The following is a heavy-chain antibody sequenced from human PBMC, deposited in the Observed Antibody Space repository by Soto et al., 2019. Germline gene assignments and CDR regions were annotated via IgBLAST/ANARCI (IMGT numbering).Heavy chain of an antibody. J-gene: IGHJ1*01. Sequence: PSETLSLTCAVSGGSISSSNWWSWVRQPPGKGLEWIGEIYHSGSTNYNPSLKSRVTISVDKSKNQFSLKLSSVTAADTAVYYCARDRVPASISYFQHWGQGTLVTVSS. CDR3: ARDRVPASISYFQH. D-gene: IGHD6-6*01. V-gene: IGHV4-4*02. CDR1: GGSISSSNW. CDR2: IYHSGST.